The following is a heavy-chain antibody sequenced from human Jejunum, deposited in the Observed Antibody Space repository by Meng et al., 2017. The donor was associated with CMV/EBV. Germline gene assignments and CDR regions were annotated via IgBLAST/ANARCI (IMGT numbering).Heavy chain of an antibody. D-gene: IGHD3-10*01. V-gene: IGHV4-59*01. CDR3: ARVMIRGVHDY. CDR2: IYSSGRA. J-gene: IGHJ4*02. Sequence: LTCNASADSFSNYYWSWIRQPPGKGPEWIGYIYSSGRANYNPSLESRVSMSIDTSKDQFSLRLSSVTAADTAVYYCARVMIRGVHDYWGQGTLVTVSS. CDR1: ADSFSNYY.